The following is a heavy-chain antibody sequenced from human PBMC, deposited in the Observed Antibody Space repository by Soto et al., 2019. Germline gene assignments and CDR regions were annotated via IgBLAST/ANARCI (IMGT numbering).Heavy chain of an antibody. J-gene: IGHJ5*02. CDR2: INHSGST. CDR1: GGSFSGYY. CDR3: ARVVEMATILNCFDP. Sequence: PSETLSLTCAVYGGSFSGYYWSWIRQPPGKGLEWIGEINHSGSTNYNPSLKSRVTISVDTSKNQFSLKLSSVTAADTAVYYCARVVEMATILNCFDPWGQGTLVT. D-gene: IGHD2-21*01. V-gene: IGHV4-34*01.